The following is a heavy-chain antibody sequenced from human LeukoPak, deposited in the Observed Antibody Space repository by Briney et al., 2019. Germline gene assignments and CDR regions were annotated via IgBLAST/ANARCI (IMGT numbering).Heavy chain of an antibody. CDR2: INPNSGGT. V-gene: IGHV1-2*02. J-gene: IGHJ3*02. CDR3: ARVVAALYAFDI. CDR1: GFTFTGYY. Sequence: GASVKVSCKASGFTFTGYYMHWVRQAPGQGLEWMGWINPNSGGTNYAQKFQGRVTMTRDTSISTAYMELSRLRSDDTTVYYCARVVAALYAFDIWGQGTMVTVSS. D-gene: IGHD2-15*01.